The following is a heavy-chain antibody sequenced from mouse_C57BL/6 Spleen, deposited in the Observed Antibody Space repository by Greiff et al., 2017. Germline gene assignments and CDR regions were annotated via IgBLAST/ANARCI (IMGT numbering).Heavy chain of an antibody. CDR1: GYAFTNYL. J-gene: IGHJ3*01. CDR3: ARDGDGYYWFAY. Sequence: QVQLQQSGAELVRPGTSVKVSCKASGYAFTNYLIEWVKQRPGQGLEWIGVINPGSGGTNYNEKFKGKATLTADKSSSPAYMQLSSLTSEDSAVYFCARDGDGYYWFAYWGQGTLVTVSA. V-gene: IGHV1-54*01. CDR2: INPGSGGT. D-gene: IGHD2-3*01.